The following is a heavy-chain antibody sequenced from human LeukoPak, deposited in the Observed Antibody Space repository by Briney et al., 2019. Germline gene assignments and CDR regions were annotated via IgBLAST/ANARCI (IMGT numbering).Heavy chain of an antibody. V-gene: IGHV1-2*02. CDR1: GYAFPGNY. J-gene: IGHJ4*02. CDR2: INPNNGGT. D-gene: IGHD2-15*01. CDR3: AARLGSCNDPRCDYFYY. Sequence: ASVKVSCKTSGYAFPGNYIHWVRQAPGRGLEWMGWINPNNGGTNYAQKFQGRVTMTRDTSISTAYMELSRLSSDDTAVYYCAARLGSCNDPRCDYFYYWGQGTLVTVSS.